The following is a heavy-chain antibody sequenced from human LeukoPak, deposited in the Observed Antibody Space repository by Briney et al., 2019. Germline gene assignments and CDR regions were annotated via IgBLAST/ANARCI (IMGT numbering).Heavy chain of an antibody. J-gene: IGHJ4*02. CDR1: GGSVTSTYY. CDR3: ARYVGTTVIKIGVDY. CDR2: ISYSGTT. Sequence: SETLSLTCAVSGGSVTSTYYWGWIRQPPGKGLKWIGGISYSGTTYYNPSLKSRVTISIDTSRNQFSLKLSSVTAADTAVYYCARYVGTTVIKIGVDYWGQGTLVTVSS. V-gene: IGHV4-39*01. D-gene: IGHD4-17*01.